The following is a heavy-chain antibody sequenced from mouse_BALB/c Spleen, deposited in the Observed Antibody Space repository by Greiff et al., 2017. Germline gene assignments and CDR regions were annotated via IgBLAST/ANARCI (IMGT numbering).Heavy chain of an antibody. D-gene: IGHD2-4*01. CDR2: ISYSGST. CDR3: ARCDYGYFDY. J-gene: IGHJ2*01. CDR1: GYSITSDYA. V-gene: IGHV3-2*02. Sequence: EVQLQQSGPGLVKPSQSLSLTCTVTGYSITSDYAWNWIRQFPGNKLEWMGYISYSGSTSYNPSLKSRISITRDTSKNQFFLQLNSVTTEDTATYYCARCDYGYFDYWGQGTTLTVSS.